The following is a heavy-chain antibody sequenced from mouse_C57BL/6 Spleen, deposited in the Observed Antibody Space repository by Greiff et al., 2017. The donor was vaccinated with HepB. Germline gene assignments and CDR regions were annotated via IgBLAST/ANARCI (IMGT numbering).Heavy chain of an antibody. CDR2: IDPETGGT. D-gene: IGHD1-1*01. J-gene: IGHJ2*01. V-gene: IGHV1-15*01. CDR1: GYTFTDYE. CDR3: TRRSLFITTVEWYFDY. Sequence: VQLQQSGAELVRPGASVTLSCKASGYTFTDYEMHWVKQTPVHGLEWIGAIDPETGGTAYNQKFKGKAILTADKSSSTAYIELRSLTSEDSAVYYCTRRSLFITTVEWYFDYWGQGTTLTVSS.